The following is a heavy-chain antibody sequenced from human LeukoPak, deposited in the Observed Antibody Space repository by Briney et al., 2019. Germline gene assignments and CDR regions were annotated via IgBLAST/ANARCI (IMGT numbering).Heavy chain of an antibody. CDR2: IYFSGGT. CDR1: GDSISSSNCY. D-gene: IGHD4-17*01. CDR3: ARYGDYGPIDY. Sequence: PSETLSLTCTVSGDSISSSNCYWGWIRQPPGKGLEWIGSIYFSGGTYYNASLKSRVTISVDTSKNQFSLKLSSVTAADTAVYYCARYGDYGPIDYWGQGTLVTVSS. V-gene: IGHV4-39*01. J-gene: IGHJ4*02.